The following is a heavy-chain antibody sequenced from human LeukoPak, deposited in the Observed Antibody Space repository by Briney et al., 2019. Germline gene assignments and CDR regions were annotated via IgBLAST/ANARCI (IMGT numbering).Heavy chain of an antibody. J-gene: IGHJ3*02. V-gene: IGHV1-69*06. Sequence: SVKVSCKASGGTFSSYAISWVRQAPGQGLEWMGGIIPIFGTANYAQKFQGRVTITADKSTSTAYMELSSLRSEDTAVYYCARDIASHSSGWLKGAFDIWGQGTMVTVSS. CDR2: IIPIFGTA. D-gene: IGHD6-19*01. CDR3: ARDIASHSSGWLKGAFDI. CDR1: GGTFSSYA.